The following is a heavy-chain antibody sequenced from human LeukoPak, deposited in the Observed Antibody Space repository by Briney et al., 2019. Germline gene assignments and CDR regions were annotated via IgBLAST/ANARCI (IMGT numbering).Heavy chain of an antibody. CDR1: GGSISSYY. CDR3: ARHGTLGSTTYPLDY. D-gene: IGHD1-26*01. J-gene: IGHJ4*02. V-gene: IGHV4-59*08. CDR2: IYYSGST. Sequence: SETLSLTCTVSGGSISSYYWSWIRQAPGKGLEWIGNIYYSGSTNYNPSLKSRVTVSVDTSKNQFSLKLSSVTAADTAVYYCARHGTLGSTTYPLDYWGKGTRVTVSS.